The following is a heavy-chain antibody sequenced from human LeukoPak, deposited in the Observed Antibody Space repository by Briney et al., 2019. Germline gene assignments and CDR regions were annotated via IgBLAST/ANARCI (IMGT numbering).Heavy chain of an antibody. CDR3: ARGGIGGAQTLGFFVY. J-gene: IGHJ4*02. D-gene: IGHD1-26*01. Sequence: SVKVSCKASGGTFSSYAISWVRQAPGQGLEWMGGIIPIFGTANYAQKFKGRVTTTTDESTSTAYMELSSLRSEDTAVYYCARGGIGGAQTLGFFVYWGQGTLVTVSS. V-gene: IGHV1-69*05. CDR2: IIPIFGTA. CDR1: GGTFSSYA.